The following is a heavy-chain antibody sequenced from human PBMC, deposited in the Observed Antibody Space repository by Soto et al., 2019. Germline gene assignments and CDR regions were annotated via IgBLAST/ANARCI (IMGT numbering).Heavy chain of an antibody. J-gene: IGHJ4*02. CDR1: GFTFSSYS. V-gene: IGHV3-21*01. D-gene: IGHD2-15*01. CDR3: ARGAYCSGGSCPYYFDY. Sequence: CAASGFTFSSYSMNWVRQAPGKGLEWVSSISSSSSYIYYADSVKGRFTISRDNAKNSLYLQMNSLRAEDTAVYYCARGAYCSGGSCPYYFDYWGQGTLVTVSS. CDR2: ISSSSSYI.